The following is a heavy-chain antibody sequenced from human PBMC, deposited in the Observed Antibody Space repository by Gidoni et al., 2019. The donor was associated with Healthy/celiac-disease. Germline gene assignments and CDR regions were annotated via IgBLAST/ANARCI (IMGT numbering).Heavy chain of an antibody. CDR1: GFTFSSYG. D-gene: IGHD6-19*01. V-gene: IGHV3-33*01. CDR3: ARDGGWYVGENYFDY. J-gene: IGHJ4*02. Sequence: QVKLVESGGGVVQPGRSLRPSCAAPGFTFSSYGMHWVRQAPGKGLEWGAVIWYDGSNKYYADSVKGRFTISRDNSKNTLYLQMNSLGAEDTAVYYCARDGGWYVGENYFDYWGQGTLVTVSS. CDR2: IWYDGSNK.